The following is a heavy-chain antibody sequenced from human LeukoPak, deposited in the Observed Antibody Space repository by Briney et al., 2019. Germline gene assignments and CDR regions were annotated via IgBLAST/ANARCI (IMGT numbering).Heavy chain of an antibody. CDR1: GASFSGYY. CDR3: ARESNKYYDSSGYYFDY. D-gene: IGHD3-22*01. V-gene: IGHV4-34*01. Sequence: PSETLSLTCAVYGASFSGYYWSWIRQPPGKGLEWIGEINHSGSNNYNPSLKSRVTIAVDTCKDQFSLKLSSVTAADTAVYYCARESNKYYDSSGYYFDYWGQGTLVTVSS. CDR2: INHSGSN. J-gene: IGHJ4*02.